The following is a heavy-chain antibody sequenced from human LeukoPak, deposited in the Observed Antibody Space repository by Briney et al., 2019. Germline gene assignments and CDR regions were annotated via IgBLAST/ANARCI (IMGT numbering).Heavy chain of an antibody. V-gene: IGHV1-69*01. CDR2: IIPIFGPA. CDR3: ARDQVVLEWLFFDY. Sequence: IIPIFGPANYAQKFQGRVTITADESTSTAYMELSSLRSEDTAVYYCARDQVVLEWLFFDYWGQGTLVTVSS. D-gene: IGHD3-3*01. J-gene: IGHJ4*02.